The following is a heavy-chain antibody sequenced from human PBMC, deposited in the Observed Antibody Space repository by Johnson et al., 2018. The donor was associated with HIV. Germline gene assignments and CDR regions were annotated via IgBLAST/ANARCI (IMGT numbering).Heavy chain of an antibody. CDR1: GFTFSSYA. Sequence: VQLVESGGGVVQPGRSLRLSCAASGFTFSSYAMHWVRQAPGKELECVGFIRSNAYGGQTEYAAVVKCRFTISRDNSKNTLYLQMNSLRAEDTAVSYCASSAPGLLPNDAFDIWGQGTMVTVSS. CDR3: ASSAPGLLPNDAFDI. V-gene: IGHV3-71*02. CDR2: IRSNAYGGQT. J-gene: IGHJ3*02. D-gene: IGHD2-15*01.